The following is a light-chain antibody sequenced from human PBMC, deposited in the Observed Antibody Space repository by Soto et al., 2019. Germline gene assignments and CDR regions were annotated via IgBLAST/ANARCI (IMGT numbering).Light chain of an antibody. CDR3: RSYTTSNTRHIV. J-gene: IGLJ1*01. CDR1: SSDVGGYNY. V-gene: IGLV2-14*03. Sequence: QSVLTQPASVSGSPGQSITISCTGTSSDVGGYNYVSWYQHHPGKAPKLMIDDVSNRPSGVSNRFSGSKSGNTASLTISGLQPEDEADYYCRSYTTSNTRHIVFGPGTKSP. CDR2: DVS.